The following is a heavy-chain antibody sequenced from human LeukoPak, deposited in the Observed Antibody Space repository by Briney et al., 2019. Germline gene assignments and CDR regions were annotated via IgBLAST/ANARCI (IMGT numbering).Heavy chain of an antibody. CDR3: ARGSGSHGGYFDY. CDR2: INPSGGST. Sequence: SVKVSCKASGYTFTSYGISWVRQAPGQGLEWMGIINPSGGSTSYAQKFQGRVTMTRDTSTSTVYMELSSLRSEDTAVYYCARGSGSHGGYFDYWGQGTLVTVSS. D-gene: IGHD1-26*01. CDR1: GYTFTSYG. J-gene: IGHJ4*02. V-gene: IGHV1-46*01.